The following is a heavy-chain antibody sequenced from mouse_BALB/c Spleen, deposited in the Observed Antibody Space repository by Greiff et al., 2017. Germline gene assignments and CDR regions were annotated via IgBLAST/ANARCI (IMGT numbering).Heavy chain of an antibody. CDR3: ARGEYGNPYYAMDY. CDR1: GFTFSSYA. Sequence: DVKLVESGGGLVKPGGSLKLSCAASGFTFSSYAMSWVRQTPEKRLEWVASISSGGSTYYPDSVKGRFTISRDNARNILYLQMSSLRSEDTAMYYCARGEYGNPYYAMDYWGQGTSVTVSS. D-gene: IGHD2-10*02. J-gene: IGHJ4*01. CDR2: ISSGGST. V-gene: IGHV5-6-5*01.